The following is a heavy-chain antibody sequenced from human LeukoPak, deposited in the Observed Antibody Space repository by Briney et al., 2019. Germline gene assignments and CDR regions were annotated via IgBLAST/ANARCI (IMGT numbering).Heavy chain of an antibody. CDR2: IYYSGST. CDR3: ARVIGWFGDPGYYFDY. CDR1: GGSISSYY. Sequence: SETLSLTCTVSGGSISSYYWSWIRQPPGKGLEWIGCIYYSGSTNYNPSLKSRVSISVDTSKNQFSLKLSSVTAADTAVYYCARVIGWFGDPGYYFDYWGQGTLVTVSS. V-gene: IGHV4-59*08. J-gene: IGHJ4*02. D-gene: IGHD3-10*01.